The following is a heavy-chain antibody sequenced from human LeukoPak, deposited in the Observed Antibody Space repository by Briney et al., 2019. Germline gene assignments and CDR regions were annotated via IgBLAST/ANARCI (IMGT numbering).Heavy chain of an antibody. CDR3: AKDRRDGYLGDAFDI. V-gene: IGHV3-23*01. J-gene: IGHJ3*02. Sequence: GGSLRLSCAASGFTFSSYAMSWVRQAPGKGLEWVSVISGSGGSTYYADSVKGRFTISGANSKNTLYLDMNSLRAEDTAVYYCAKDRRDGYLGDAFDIWGQGTPVTVSS. CDR2: ISGSGGST. D-gene: IGHD5-24*01. CDR1: GFTFSSYA.